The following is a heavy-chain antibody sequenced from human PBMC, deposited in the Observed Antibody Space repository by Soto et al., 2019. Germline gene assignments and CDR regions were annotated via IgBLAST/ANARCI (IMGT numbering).Heavy chain of an antibody. Sequence: QITLKESGPTLVNPTQTLTLTCTFSGISLSTTGEAVGWIRQPPGKALEWLALVYWDDSKRYSPSLKSRLTITKDTSHNQVVLTMTNMDPEDTGTYYCAHIWGYWGQGTLVTVSS. CDR2: VYWDDSK. CDR3: AHIWGY. V-gene: IGHV2-5*02. J-gene: IGHJ4*02. D-gene: IGHD3-16*01. CDR1: GISLSTTGEA.